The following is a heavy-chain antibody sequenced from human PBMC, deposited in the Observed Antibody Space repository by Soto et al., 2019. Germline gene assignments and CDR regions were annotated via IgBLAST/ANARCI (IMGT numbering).Heavy chain of an antibody. V-gene: IGHV4-59*01. CDR3: ASDFPLEVAGTGWFNS. CDR2: IYYSGST. CDR1: GGSISSYF. Sequence: SETLSLTCTVSGGSISSYFWSWIRQPPGKGLEWIGYIYYSGSTNFNPSLKTRVTISLDTSKNQFSLKLASVTAADTAVYYCASDFPLEVAGTGWFNSWGQGTLVTVSS. J-gene: IGHJ5*01. D-gene: IGHD6-19*01.